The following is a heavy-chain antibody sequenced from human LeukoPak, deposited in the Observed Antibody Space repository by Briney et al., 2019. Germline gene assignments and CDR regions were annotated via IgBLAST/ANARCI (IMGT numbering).Heavy chain of an antibody. CDR1: GYTFTTYT. CDR3: VRDRGGATTVY. D-gene: IGHD1-26*01. CDR2: INAGNGNT. Sequence: ASVKVSCKASGYTFTTYTMHWVRQASGQRLEWMGWINAGNGNTKYSQKFQGRVTITGDTPASTAYMELSSLRSEDTAVYYCVRDRGGATTVYWGQGTLVTVSS. J-gene: IGHJ4*02. V-gene: IGHV1-3*01.